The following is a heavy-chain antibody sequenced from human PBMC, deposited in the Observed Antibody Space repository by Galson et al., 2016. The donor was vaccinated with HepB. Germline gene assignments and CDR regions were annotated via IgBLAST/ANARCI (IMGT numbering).Heavy chain of an antibody. CDR2: IGGDEST. CDR3: TLLQGHL. J-gene: IGHJ6*01. CDR1: GFTFSTNA. Sequence: SLRLSCAASGFTFSTNAMGWVRQVAGKGLEWVSGIGGDESTHYADSVKGRLTISRDNSKNTLYLQMNSLHQGPIGLPPGTLLQGHLWG. V-gene: IGHV3-23*01.